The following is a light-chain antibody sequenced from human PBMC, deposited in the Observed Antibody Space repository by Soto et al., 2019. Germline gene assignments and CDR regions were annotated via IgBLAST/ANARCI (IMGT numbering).Light chain of an antibody. CDR3: QTWGTGIVI. CDR1: SGHSNYA. J-gene: IGLJ2*01. CDR2: LNRAGSH. V-gene: IGLV4-69*01. Sequence: QSVLTQSPSASASLGASVKLTCTLSSGHSNYAIAWYQQQPEKGPRYLMKLNRAGSHSKGDGIPNRFSGSSSGAERYLTIASLQSEDEADYYCQTWGTGIVIFGGGTKLTVL.